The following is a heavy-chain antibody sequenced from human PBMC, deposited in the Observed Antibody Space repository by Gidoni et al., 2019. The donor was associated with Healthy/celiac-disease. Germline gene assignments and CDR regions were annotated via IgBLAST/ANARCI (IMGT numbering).Heavy chain of an antibody. Sequence: QVQLVESGGGVVQPGRSLRLSCAASAFTFRSYGMHWVRQAPGKGLEWVAVISYDGSNKYYADSVKGRFTISRDNSKNTLYLQMNSLRAEDTAVYYCAKDRVVVVAATHYFDYWGQGTLVTVSS. V-gene: IGHV3-30*18. CDR1: AFTFRSYG. CDR3: AKDRVVVVAATHYFDY. CDR2: ISYDGSNK. J-gene: IGHJ4*02. D-gene: IGHD2-15*01.